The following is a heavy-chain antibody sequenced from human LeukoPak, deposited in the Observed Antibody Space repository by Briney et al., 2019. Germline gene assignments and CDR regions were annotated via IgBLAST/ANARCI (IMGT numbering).Heavy chain of an antibody. J-gene: IGHJ4*02. CDR1: GGSISSGGYY. CDR2: IYYSGST. CDR3: ARANCGGGSCYSDY. D-gene: IGHD2-15*01. Sequence: SQTLSLTCTVSGGSISSGGYYWSWIRQHPGKGLEWIGYIYYSGSTYYNPSLKSRVTISVDTSKNQFSLKLSSVTAAATAVYYCARANCGGGSCYSDYWGQGTLVTVSS. V-gene: IGHV4-31*03.